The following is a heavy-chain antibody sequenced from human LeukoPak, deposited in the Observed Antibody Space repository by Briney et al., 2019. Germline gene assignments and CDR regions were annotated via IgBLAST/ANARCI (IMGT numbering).Heavy chain of an antibody. D-gene: IGHD3-10*01. CDR2: TRNKANSYTT. CDR1: GFTFSDHY. CDR3: TRFTYGSGSSY. J-gene: IGHJ4*02. Sequence: PSGGSLRLSCAASGFTFSDHYMDWVRQAPEKGLEWVGRTRNKANSYTTEYAASVKGRFTISRDDSKSIAYLQMNSLKTEDTAVYYCTRFTYGSGSSYWGQGTLVTVSS. V-gene: IGHV3-72*01.